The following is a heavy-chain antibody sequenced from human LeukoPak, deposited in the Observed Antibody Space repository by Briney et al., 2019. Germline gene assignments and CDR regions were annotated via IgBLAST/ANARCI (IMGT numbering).Heavy chain of an antibody. Sequence: SETLSLTCTVSGGSISSSSYYWGWIRQPPGKGLEWIGSIYYSGSTYYNPSLKSRVTISVDTSKNQFSLKLSSVTAADTAVYYCARPRPTTTVVTSSGAFDIWGQGTMVTVSS. CDR1: GGSISSSSYY. CDR2: IYYSGST. J-gene: IGHJ3*02. V-gene: IGHV4-39*07. D-gene: IGHD4-23*01. CDR3: ARPRPTTTVVTSSGAFDI.